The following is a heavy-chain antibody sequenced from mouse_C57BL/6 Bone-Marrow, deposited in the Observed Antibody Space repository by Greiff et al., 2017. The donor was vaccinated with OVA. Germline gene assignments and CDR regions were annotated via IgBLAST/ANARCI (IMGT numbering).Heavy chain of an antibody. D-gene: IGHD2-1*01. CDR2: IYPRSGNT. V-gene: IGHV1-81*01. Sequence: QVQLQQSGAELARPGASVKLSCKASGYTFTSCGISWVKQRTGQGLEWIGEIYPRSGNTYYNEKFKGKATLTADKSSSTAYMELRSLTSEDSAVYFCARRSGYGNYRHWYFDVWGTGTTVTVSS. CDR3: ARRSGYGNYRHWYFDV. J-gene: IGHJ1*03. CDR1: GYTFTSCG.